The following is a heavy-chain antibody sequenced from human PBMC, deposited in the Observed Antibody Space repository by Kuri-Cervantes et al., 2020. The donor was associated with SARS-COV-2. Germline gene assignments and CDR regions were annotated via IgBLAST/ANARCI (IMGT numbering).Heavy chain of an antibody. CDR2: LKSRSDGGAR. Sequence: GGSLRLSCAASGISFNNAWMGWVRQTPGKGLEWVGRLKSRSDGGARDYAEPVKGRFVISRDDATSTMYLQVNSLIIEDTGIYYCTTDRGIASRPLFDYWGQGTQVTVSS. CDR1: GISFNNAW. CDR3: TTDRGIASRPLFDY. J-gene: IGHJ4*02. V-gene: IGHV3-15*01. D-gene: IGHD6-13*01.